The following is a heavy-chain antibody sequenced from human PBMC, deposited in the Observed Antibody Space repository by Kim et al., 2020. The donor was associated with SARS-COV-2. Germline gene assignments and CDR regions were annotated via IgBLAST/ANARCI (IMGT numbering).Heavy chain of an antibody. J-gene: IGHJ6*02. CDR3: ARDHESRGGYEFYYYYGMDV. CDR2: ISSSSSYI. V-gene: IGHV3-21*01. Sequence: GGSLRLSCAASGFTFSSYSMNWARQAPGKGLEWVSSISSSSSYIYYADSVKGRFTISRDNAKNSLYLQMNSLRAEDTAVYYCARDHESRGGYEFYYYYGMDVWGQGTTVTVSS. D-gene: IGHD5-12*01. CDR1: GFTFSSYS.